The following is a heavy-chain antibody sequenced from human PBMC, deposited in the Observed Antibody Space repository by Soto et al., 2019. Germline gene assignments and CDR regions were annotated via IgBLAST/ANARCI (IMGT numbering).Heavy chain of an antibody. CDR3: VRCRAVFHSFHLYD. CDR2: MHPTGET. D-gene: IGHD2-2*01. CDR1: GDSIRNNY. V-gene: IGHV4-4*09. Sequence: PSETLSLTCTVSGDSIRNNYWNWLRQPPTKGPEWIAYMHPTGETKYNPSLGSRATISMDMSKNQFSLTLTSVAAADTAVYYCVRCRAVFHSFHLYDWGQGALVPVSS. J-gene: IGHJ4*02.